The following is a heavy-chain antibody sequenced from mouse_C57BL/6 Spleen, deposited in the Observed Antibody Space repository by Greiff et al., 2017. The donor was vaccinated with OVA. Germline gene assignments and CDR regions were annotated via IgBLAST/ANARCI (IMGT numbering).Heavy chain of an antibody. D-gene: IGHD1-1*01. CDR3: ARDYGSSPHWYFDV. J-gene: IGHJ1*03. Sequence: VQLQESGAELVKPGASVKLSCKASGYTFTSYWMHWVKQRPGRGLEWIGRIDPNSGGTKYNEKFKSKATLTVDKPSSTAYMQLSSLTSEDSAVYYCARDYGSSPHWYFDVWGTGTTVTVSS. CDR1: GYTFTSYW. CDR2: IDPNSGGT. V-gene: IGHV1-72*01.